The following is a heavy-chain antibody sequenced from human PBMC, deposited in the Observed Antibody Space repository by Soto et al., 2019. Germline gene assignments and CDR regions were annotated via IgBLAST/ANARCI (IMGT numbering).Heavy chain of an antibody. J-gene: IGHJ6*02. V-gene: IGHV4-34*01. CDR2: INHSGST. CDR3: ARPPSPYYHYGLDV. Sequence: SVTMCHTCAVYGGSFIAYVSSWVCQPPGKGLEWIGDINHSGSTNYSPSLKSRLTISVDTSKNQFSLKLTSVIAADTAVYYCARPPSPYYHYGLDVWGQGTTVTASS. CDR1: GGSFIAYV.